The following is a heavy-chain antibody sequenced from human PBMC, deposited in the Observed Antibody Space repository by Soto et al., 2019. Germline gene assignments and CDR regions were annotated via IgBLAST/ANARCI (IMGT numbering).Heavy chain of an antibody. CDR1: CGSFSGYY. D-gene: IGHD2-8*02. V-gene: IGHV4-34*01. J-gene: IGHJ4*02. CDR2: TNHSGST. CDR3: ARDKITGLFDY. Sequence: SETLSLTCAVYCGSFSGYYWTWIRQPPGTGLEWIGETNHSGSTNYNPSLKSRVTISVDTSKNQFSLKLTSVTAADTAVYYCARDKITGLFDYWGQGTLVTVSS.